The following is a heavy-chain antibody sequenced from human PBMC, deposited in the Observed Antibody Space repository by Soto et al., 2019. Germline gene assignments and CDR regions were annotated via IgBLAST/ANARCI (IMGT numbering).Heavy chain of an antibody. CDR3: AKGEEQLERPHSFLDY. CDR1: GGSISSGCYY. CDR2: IYYSGST. J-gene: IGHJ4*02. D-gene: IGHD1-1*01. Sequence: SETLSLTCTVSGGSISSGCYYWSWIRQHPGKGLEWIGYIYYSGSTYYNPSLKSRVTISVDTSKNQFSLKLSSVTAADTAVYYCAKGEEQLERPHSFLDYWGKGTLVPVPP. V-gene: IGHV4-31*03.